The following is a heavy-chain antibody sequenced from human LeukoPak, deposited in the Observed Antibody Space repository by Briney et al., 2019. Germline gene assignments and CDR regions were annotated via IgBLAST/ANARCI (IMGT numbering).Heavy chain of an antibody. CDR2: INAGNGNT. CDR3: ASPSTPYSPDPYYFDY. D-gene: IGHD4-11*01. Sequence: ASVKVSCKASGYTFTGYYMHWVRQAPGQRPEWMGWINAGNGNTKYSQKFQGRVTITRDTSASTAYMELSSLRSEDTAVYYCASPSTPYSPDPYYFDYWGQGTLVTVSS. V-gene: IGHV1-3*01. CDR1: GYTFTGYY. J-gene: IGHJ4*02.